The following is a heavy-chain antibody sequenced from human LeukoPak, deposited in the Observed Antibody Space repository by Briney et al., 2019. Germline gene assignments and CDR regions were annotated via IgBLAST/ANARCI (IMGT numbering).Heavy chain of an antibody. CDR3: ATLGPTGGDFTYNWFDP. CDR1: GFAFSTYS. J-gene: IGHJ5*02. V-gene: IGHV3-21*01. Sequence: PGVSVRLSCAASGFAFSTYSMNWVRQAPGKGPEWVSCIRLSSSYINYTDSVKGRFTISRDNAKNSLYLQMNSLRAEDTAVYYCATLGPTGGDFTYNWFDPWGQGTLVTDSS. D-gene: IGHD2-21*02. CDR2: IRLSSSYI.